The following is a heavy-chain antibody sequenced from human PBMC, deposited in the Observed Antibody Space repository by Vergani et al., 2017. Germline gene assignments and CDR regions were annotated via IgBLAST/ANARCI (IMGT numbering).Heavy chain of an antibody. D-gene: IGHD3-10*01. CDR3: AKAPRYYGSGSPQSIDY. V-gene: IGHV3-33*06. CDR1: GFTFSSYG. Sequence: VQLVESGGGLVQPGRSLRLSCAASGFTFSSYGMHWVRQAPGKGLEWVAVIWYDGSNKYYADSVKGRFTISRDNSKNTLYLQMNSLRAEDTAVYYCAKAPRYYGSGSPQSIDYWGQGTLVTVSS. CDR2: IWYDGSNK. J-gene: IGHJ4*02.